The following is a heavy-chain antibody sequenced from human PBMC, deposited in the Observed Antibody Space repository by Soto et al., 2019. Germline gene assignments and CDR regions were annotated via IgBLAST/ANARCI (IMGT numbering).Heavy chain of an antibody. D-gene: IGHD2-8*01. CDR1: GGSISSCNW. Sequence: SETLSPTCAASGGSISSCNWWSRVRQPPGKGLEWIGEIYHSGSTNYNPSLKSRVTISVDKSKNQFSLKLSSVTAADTAVYYCARDVLRGYFDYWGQGTLVTVSS. CDR3: ARDVLRGYFDY. V-gene: IGHV4-4*02. J-gene: IGHJ4*02. CDR2: IYHSGST.